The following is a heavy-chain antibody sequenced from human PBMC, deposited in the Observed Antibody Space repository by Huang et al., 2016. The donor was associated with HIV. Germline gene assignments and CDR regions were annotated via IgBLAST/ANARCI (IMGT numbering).Heavy chain of an antibody. Sequence: QVQLVQSGAEVKKPGASVKVSCKASGYTFSSFGISWVRQDPGQGLEWVGWISVYNGKTKFAQKCQGRLTMTTDTSTSTAYMELRSLRSDDTAVYYCARGGGIQLWLLGYYYMDVWGNGTTVTVSS. D-gene: IGHD5-18*01. CDR3: ARGGGIQLWLLGYYYMDV. CDR2: ISVYNGKT. J-gene: IGHJ6*03. V-gene: IGHV1-18*01. CDR1: GYTFSSFG.